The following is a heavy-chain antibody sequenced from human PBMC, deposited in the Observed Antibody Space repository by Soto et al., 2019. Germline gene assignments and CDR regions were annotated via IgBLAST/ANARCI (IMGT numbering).Heavy chain of an antibody. Sequence: GGSLRLSCAASGFTFSSYAMSWVRQAPGKGLEWVSAISGSGGSTYYADSVKGRFTISRDNSKNTLYLQMNSLRAEDTAVYYCAKDSLSRGLMITFGGVIGAFDIWGQGTMVTVSS. CDR2: ISGSGGST. V-gene: IGHV3-23*01. D-gene: IGHD3-16*02. CDR3: AKDSLSRGLMITFGGVIGAFDI. J-gene: IGHJ3*02. CDR1: GFTFSSYA.